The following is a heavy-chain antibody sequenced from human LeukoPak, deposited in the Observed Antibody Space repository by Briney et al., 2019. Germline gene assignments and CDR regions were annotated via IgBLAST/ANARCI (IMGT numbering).Heavy chain of an antibody. Sequence: SETLSLTCAAYGGSFSGYYWSWIRQPPGKGLEWIGEINHSGSTNYNPSLKSRVTISVDTSKNQFSLKLSSVSAADTAVYYCARRIVVAAATDAFDIWGQGTMVTVSS. CDR1: GGSFSGYY. J-gene: IGHJ3*02. CDR3: ARRIVVAAATDAFDI. D-gene: IGHD2-15*01. CDR2: INHSGST. V-gene: IGHV4-34*01.